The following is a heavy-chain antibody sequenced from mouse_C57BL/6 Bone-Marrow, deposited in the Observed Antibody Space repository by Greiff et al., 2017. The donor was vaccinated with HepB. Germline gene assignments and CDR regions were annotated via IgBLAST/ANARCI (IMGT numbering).Heavy chain of an antibody. J-gene: IGHJ4*01. Sequence: VQLQQSGPGLVKPSQSLSLTCSVTGYSITSGYYWNWIRQFPGNKLEWMGYISYDGSNNYNPSLKNRISITRDTSKNQFFLKLNSVTTEDTATYYCARDYGSSLPYAMDYWGQGTSVTVSS. CDR2: ISYDGSN. D-gene: IGHD1-1*01. CDR1: GYSITSGYY. V-gene: IGHV3-6*01. CDR3: ARDYGSSLPYAMDY.